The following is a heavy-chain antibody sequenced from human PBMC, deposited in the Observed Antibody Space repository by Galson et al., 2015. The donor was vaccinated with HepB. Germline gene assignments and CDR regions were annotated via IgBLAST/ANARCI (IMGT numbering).Heavy chain of an antibody. V-gene: IGHV3-11*06. J-gene: IGHJ4*02. D-gene: IGHD4-23*01. CDR1: GFTFSGYY. Sequence: SLRLSCAASGFTFSGYYMSWIRQAPGKGLEWVSYISSSSSYTNYADSVKGRFTISRDNAKNSLYLQMNSLRAEDTAVYYCATSTVVTQFDYWGQGTLVTVSS. CDR2: ISSSSSYT. CDR3: ATSTVVTQFDY.